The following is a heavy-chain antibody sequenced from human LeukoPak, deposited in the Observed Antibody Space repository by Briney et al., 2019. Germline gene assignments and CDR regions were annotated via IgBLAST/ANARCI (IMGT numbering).Heavy chain of an antibody. CDR1: GFTVSSNY. J-gene: IGHJ4*02. CDR3: ARGPRITIFGVVIPRFDY. D-gene: IGHD3-3*01. CDR2: IYSGGST. Sequence: GGSLRLSCAASGFTVSSNYMSWVRQAPGKGLEWVSVIYSGGSTYCADSVKGRFTISRDNSKNTLYLQMNSLRAEDTAVYYCARGPRITIFGVVIPRFDYWGQGPLVTVSS. V-gene: IGHV3-53*01.